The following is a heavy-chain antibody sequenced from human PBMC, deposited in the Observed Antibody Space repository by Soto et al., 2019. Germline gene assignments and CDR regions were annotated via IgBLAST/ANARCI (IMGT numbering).Heavy chain of an antibody. CDR2: ISGSGGST. CDR1: GFTFSSYA. V-gene: IGHV3-23*01. CDR3: AKETFVVVPAAILPYGMDV. Sequence: PGGSLRLSCAASGFTFSSYAMSWVRQAPGKGLEWVSAISGSGGSTYYADSVKGRFTISRDNSKNTLYLQMNSLRAEDTAVYYCAKETFVVVPAAILPYGMDVWGQGTPVTVSS. D-gene: IGHD2-2*02. J-gene: IGHJ6*02.